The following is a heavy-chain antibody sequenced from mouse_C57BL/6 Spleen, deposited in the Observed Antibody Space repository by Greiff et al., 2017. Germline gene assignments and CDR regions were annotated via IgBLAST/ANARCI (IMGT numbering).Heavy chain of an antibody. D-gene: IGHD1-1*01. CDR3: ARGVYYGIGYGC. CDR2: IYPSDSET. V-gene: IGHV1-61*01. J-gene: IGHJ2*01. Sequence: VQLQQPGAELVRPGSSVKLSCKASGYTFTSYWMDWVKQRPGQGLEWIGNIYPSDSETHYNQKFKDKATLTVDKSSRTAYMQLSSLTSEDSAVYSWARGVYYGIGYGCWGHGATLAVST. CDR1: GYTFTSYW.